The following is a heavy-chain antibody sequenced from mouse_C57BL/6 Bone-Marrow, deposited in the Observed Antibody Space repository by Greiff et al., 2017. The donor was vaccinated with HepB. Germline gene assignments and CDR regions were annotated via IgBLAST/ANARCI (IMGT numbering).Heavy chain of an antibody. CDR1: GFTIKDDY. J-gene: IGHJ1*03. CDR3: TTWPDGYFDV. Sequence: EVQLQQSGAELVRPGASVKLSCTASGFTIKDDYMHWVKQSPEQGLEWIGWIDPENGDTEYASKFQGKATITADTSSNTAYLQLSSLTSEDTAVYYCTTWPDGYFDVWGTGTTATASS. CDR2: IDPENGDT. V-gene: IGHV14-4*01.